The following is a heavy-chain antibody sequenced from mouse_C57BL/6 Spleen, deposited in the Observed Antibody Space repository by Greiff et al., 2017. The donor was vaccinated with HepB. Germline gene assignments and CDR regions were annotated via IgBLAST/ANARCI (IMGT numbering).Heavy chain of an antibody. Sequence: QVQLQQSGAELVKPGASVKLSCKASGYAFSSYWMNWVKQRPGKGLEWIGQIYPGDGDTNYNGKFKGKATLTADKSSSTAYMQLSSLTSEDSAVYFCTRDYYSSSYEWYFDVWGTGTTVTVSS. CDR1: GYAFSSYW. CDR2: IYPGDGDT. CDR3: TRDYYSSSYEWYFDV. J-gene: IGHJ1*03. D-gene: IGHD1-1*01. V-gene: IGHV1-80*01.